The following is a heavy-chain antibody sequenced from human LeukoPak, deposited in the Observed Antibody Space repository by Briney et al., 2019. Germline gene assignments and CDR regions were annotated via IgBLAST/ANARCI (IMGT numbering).Heavy chain of an antibody. CDR3: VKGRAGSGTYGDFDY. CDR1: GFIFGDYA. Sequence: GGSLRLSCAASGFIFGDYAMHWVRQAPGKGLEWVSGISWNSDNIGHADSVKGRFTISRDNTKNSLYLQMNSLRAEDTALYYCVKGRAGSGTYGDFDYWGQGTLVTVSS. CDR2: ISWNSDNI. V-gene: IGHV3-9*01. J-gene: IGHJ4*02. D-gene: IGHD3-10*01.